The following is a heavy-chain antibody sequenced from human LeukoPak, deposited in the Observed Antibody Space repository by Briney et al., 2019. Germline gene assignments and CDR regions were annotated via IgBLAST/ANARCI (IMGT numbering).Heavy chain of an antibody. V-gene: IGHV3-23*01. CDR2: ISGSGGST. J-gene: IGHJ4*02. Sequence: GSLRLSCAASGFTFSSYVMSWVRQAPGKGLEWVSVISGSGGSTYYADSVKGRFTISRDNSKNTLYLQMNSLRAEDTAVYYCAKGTTQWGYGSHDYWGQGTLVTVSS. D-gene: IGHD3-10*01. CDR3: AKGTTQWGYGSHDY. CDR1: GFTFSSYV.